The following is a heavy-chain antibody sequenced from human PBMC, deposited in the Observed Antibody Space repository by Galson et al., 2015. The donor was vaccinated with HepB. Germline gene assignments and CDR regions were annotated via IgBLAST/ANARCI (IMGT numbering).Heavy chain of an antibody. Sequence: TYYSDSVKDRFTISRDNSKNTLYLQMSSLRFEDTAVYYCVKRGPYLVKLWGYFDYWGQGALVAVSS. J-gene: IGHJ4*02. V-gene: IGHV3-64D*06. CDR3: VKRGPYLVKLWGYFDY. CDR2: T. D-gene: IGHD3-16*01.